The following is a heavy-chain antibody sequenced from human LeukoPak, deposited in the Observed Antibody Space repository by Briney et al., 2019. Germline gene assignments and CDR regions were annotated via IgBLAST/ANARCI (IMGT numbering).Heavy chain of an antibody. J-gene: IGHJ4*02. CDR3: ATQIFDSSGYLPDY. Sequence: GGSLRLSCVASGFTFSSYAMSWVRQAPGKGLEWVSAISGSGGSTYYADSVKGRFTISRDNSKNTLYLQMNSLRAEDTAVYYCATQIFDSSGYLPDYWGQGTLVTVSS. CDR1: GFTFSSYA. V-gene: IGHV3-23*01. CDR2: ISGSGGST. D-gene: IGHD3-22*01.